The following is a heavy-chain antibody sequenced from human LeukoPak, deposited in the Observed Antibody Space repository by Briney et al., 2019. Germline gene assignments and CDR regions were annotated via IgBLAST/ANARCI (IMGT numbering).Heavy chain of an antibody. CDR2: ISAYNGNT. D-gene: IGHD6-13*01. CDR3: ARDVTLAAAGTKDY. J-gene: IGHJ4*02. CDR1: GYTFTSYG. Sequence: ASVKVSCKASGYTFTSYGISWVRQAPGQGLEWMGWISAYNGNTNYAQKLQGRVTMTTDTSTSTAYMELRSLRSDDTAVYYCARDVTLAAAGTKDYWGQGTLVTVSS. V-gene: IGHV1-18*04.